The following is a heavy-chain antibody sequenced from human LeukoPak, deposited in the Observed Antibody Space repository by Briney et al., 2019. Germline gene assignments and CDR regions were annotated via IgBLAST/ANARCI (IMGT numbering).Heavy chain of an antibody. Sequence: GGSLRLSCAASGFTFSSYSMNWVRQAPGKGLEWVSSISSSSSYIYYADSVKGRLTISRDNAKNSLYLQMNSLRAEDTAVYYCARDPKWELRIWAFDIWGQGTMVTVSS. J-gene: IGHJ3*02. D-gene: IGHD1-26*01. V-gene: IGHV3-21*01. CDR1: GFTFSSYS. CDR2: ISSSSSYI. CDR3: ARDPKWELRIWAFDI.